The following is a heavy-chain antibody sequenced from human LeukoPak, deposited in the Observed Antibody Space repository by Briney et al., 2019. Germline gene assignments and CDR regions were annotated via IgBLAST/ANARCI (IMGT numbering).Heavy chain of an antibody. V-gene: IGHV4-59*01. CDR1: GGSISSYY. CDR3: ARAGILTGYYTKYYYYHGMDV. Sequence: SETLLLTCTVSGGSISSYYWSWIRQPPGKGLEWIGYIYYSGSTNYNPSLKSRVTISVDTSKNQFSLKLSSVTAADTAVYYCARAGILTGYYTKYYYYHGMDVWGQGTTVTVSS. J-gene: IGHJ6*02. CDR2: IYYSGST. D-gene: IGHD3-9*01.